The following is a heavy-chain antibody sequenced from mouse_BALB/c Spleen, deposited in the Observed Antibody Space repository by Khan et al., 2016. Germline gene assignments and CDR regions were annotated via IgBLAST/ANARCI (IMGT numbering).Heavy chain of an antibody. CDR2: ILPGSGST. Sequence: QVQLQQSGAELMKPGASVKISCKATGYTFSSYWIEWVKQRPGHGLEWIGEILPGSGSTNYNEKFKGKATFTADTSSNTAHMQLSSLTCEYAAVYACARIEVEYDYDKGYFDYWGEGTTLTVSS. CDR1: GYTFSSYW. CDR3: ARIEVEYDYDKGYFDY. D-gene: IGHD2-4*01. V-gene: IGHV1-9*01. J-gene: IGHJ2*01.